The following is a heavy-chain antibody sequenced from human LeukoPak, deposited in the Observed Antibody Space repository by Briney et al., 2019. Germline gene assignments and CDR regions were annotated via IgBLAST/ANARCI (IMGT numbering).Heavy chain of an antibody. V-gene: IGHV3-53*01. J-gene: IGHJ3*02. Sequence: GGSLRLSCSASWFTVSSNFMTGVPEAPGMALERVSVLCSGGSTYYADSVKCRFTISTDNSKNTLYLQMNSLRAEDTAVYSCARDSDPGFYGEGAFDIWGQGTMVTVSS. CDR1: WFTVSSNF. CDR3: ARDSDPGFYGEGAFDI. D-gene: IGHD4-17*01. CDR2: LCSGGST.